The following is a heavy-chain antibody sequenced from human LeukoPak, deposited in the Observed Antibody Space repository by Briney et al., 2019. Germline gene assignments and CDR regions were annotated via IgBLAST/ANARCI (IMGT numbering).Heavy chain of an antibody. CDR3: ATRRYSGSYFPPEFDY. J-gene: IGHJ4*02. V-gene: IGHV3-23*01. D-gene: IGHD1-26*01. CDR2: ISGSGGST. Sequence: GGSLRLSCAASGFTFSSYGMHWVRQAPGKGLEWVSAISGSGGSTYYADSVKGRFTISRDNSKNTLYLQMNSLRAEDTAVYYCATRRYSGSYFPPEFDYWGQGTLVTVSS. CDR1: GFTFSSYG.